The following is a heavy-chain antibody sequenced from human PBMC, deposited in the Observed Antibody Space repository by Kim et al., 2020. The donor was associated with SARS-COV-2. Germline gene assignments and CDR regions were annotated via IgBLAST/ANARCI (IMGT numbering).Heavy chain of an antibody. D-gene: IGHD3-16*01. CDR3: VNEGGYDK. Sequence: GGSLRLSCAVSGYSFSSYAMSWVRQAPGKGLEWVSDISGSGDSTYYADSVKGRFTISRDNSKNTLYLQMNSLRAEDTAVYYCVNEGGYDKWGKGTRVTVS. CDR1: GYSFSSYA. V-gene: IGHV3-23*01. CDR2: ISGSGDST. J-gene: IGHJ4*02.